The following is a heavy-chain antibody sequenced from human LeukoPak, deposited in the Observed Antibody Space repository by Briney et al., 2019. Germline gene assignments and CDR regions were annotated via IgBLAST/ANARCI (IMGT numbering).Heavy chain of an antibody. CDR3: ASRTYVHRPEY. J-gene: IGHJ4*02. V-gene: IGHV4-59*01. CDR1: GVSISRFY. Sequence: ETLSLTCTTSGVSISRFYWSWIRQPPGKGLEWIGYIYKCGNTNYNPALKSRVTISVDTSKNQFSLKLSSVTAADTAMYYCASRTYVHRPEYWGQGTLVTLST. CDR2: IYKCGNT. D-gene: IGHD3-16*01.